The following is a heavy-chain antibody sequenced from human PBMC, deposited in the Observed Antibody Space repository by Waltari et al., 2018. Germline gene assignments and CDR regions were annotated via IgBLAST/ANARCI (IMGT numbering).Heavy chain of an antibody. J-gene: IGHJ4*02. CDR3: ARSLTTVAALDY. Sequence: QVQLQESGPGLVKPSETLSLTCAVSGGSISGYYWSWIRQAPGKGLEWIGYIYGGSGSTSYNPSLKARVPISIVTSKNQFSLKLSSVTAADTAVYYCARSLTTVAALDYWGQGVLVTVSS. CDR1: GGSISGYY. V-gene: IGHV4-59*12. CDR2: IYGGSGST. D-gene: IGHD4-17*01.